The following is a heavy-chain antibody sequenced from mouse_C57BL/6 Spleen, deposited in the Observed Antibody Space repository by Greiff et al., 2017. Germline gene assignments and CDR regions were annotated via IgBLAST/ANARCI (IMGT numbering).Heavy chain of an antibody. CDR2: IYPSDSET. V-gene: IGHV1-61*01. CDR1: GYTFTSYW. J-gene: IGHJ1*03. Sequence: QVQLQQPGAELVRPGSSVKLSCKASGYTFTSYWMDWVKQRPGQGLDWIGNIYPSDSETHYNQKFKDKATLTVDKSSSTAYMQLSSLTAEDSAVYYCAKAGTDWYFDVWGTGTTVTVSS. CDR3: AKAGTDWYFDV. D-gene: IGHD4-1*01.